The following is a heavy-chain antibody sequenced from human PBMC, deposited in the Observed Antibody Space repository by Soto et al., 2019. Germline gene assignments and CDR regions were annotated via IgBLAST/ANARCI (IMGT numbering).Heavy chain of an antibody. V-gene: IGHV4-59*01. CDR3: ARAGGYCSGGSCPSPHPYYYYGMDV. J-gene: IGHJ6*02. CDR1: GGSISSYY. CDR2: IYYSGST. D-gene: IGHD2-15*01. Sequence: SETLSLTCTVSGGSISSYYWSWIRQPPGKGLEWIGYIYYSGSTNYNPSLKSRVTISVDTSKNQFSLKLSSVTAADTAVYYCARAGGYCSGGSCPSPHPYYYYGMDVWGQGTTVTVSS.